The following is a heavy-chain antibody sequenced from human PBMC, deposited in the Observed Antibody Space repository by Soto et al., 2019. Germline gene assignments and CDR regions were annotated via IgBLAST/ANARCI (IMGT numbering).Heavy chain of an antibody. CDR3: ARDRATYYDILTGYGDAFDI. V-gene: IGHV4-31*03. Sequence: SETLSLTCTVSVGSISSGGYYWSWIRQHPGKGLEWIGYIYYSGSTYYNPSLRSRVTISVDTSKNEFSLKLSSVTAADTAVFYCARDRATYYDILTGYGDAFDIWGQGTMVTVSS. CDR1: VGSISSGGYY. D-gene: IGHD3-9*01. J-gene: IGHJ3*02. CDR2: IYYSGST.